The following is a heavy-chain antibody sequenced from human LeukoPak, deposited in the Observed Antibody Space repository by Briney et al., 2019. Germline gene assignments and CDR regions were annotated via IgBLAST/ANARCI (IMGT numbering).Heavy chain of an antibody. D-gene: IGHD7-27*01. Sequence: GASVKVSCKASGYTFTSYAMHWVRQAPGQRLEWMGWINAGNGNTKYSQKFQGGVTITRDTSASTAYMELSSLRSEDTAVYYCASRSLGNYYFDYWGQGTLVTVSS. CDR2: INAGNGNT. CDR3: ASRSLGNYYFDY. V-gene: IGHV1-3*01. J-gene: IGHJ4*02. CDR1: GYTFTSYA.